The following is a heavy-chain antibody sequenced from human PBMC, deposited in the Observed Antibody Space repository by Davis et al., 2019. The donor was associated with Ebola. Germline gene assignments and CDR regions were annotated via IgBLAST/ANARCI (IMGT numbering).Heavy chain of an antibody. D-gene: IGHD3-22*01. Sequence: GGSLRLSCAASGFTFTNYAMSWVRQTPGKGLEWVSAISGSGDSTYYADSVKGRFTISRDNSKNTLFLQMHSLRADDTALYYCANAYYYESSGIDYWGQGTLVTVSS. CDR2: ISGSGDST. J-gene: IGHJ4*02. CDR3: ANAYYYESSGIDY. V-gene: IGHV3-23*01. CDR1: GFTFTNYA.